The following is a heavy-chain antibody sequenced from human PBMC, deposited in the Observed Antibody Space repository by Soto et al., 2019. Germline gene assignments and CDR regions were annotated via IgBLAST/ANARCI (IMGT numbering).Heavy chain of an antibody. CDR1: GFTFSSYS. Sequence: EVQLVESGGGLVKPGGSLRLSCAASGFTFSSYSMNWVRQAPGKGLEWVSSISSSTSNIYYADSVKGRFTITRDNAKNSMYRQMISLRAEDTAVYYCVRDRFTNGGCYRCCDCWGQGTLVNVS. CDR2: ISSSTSNI. D-gene: IGHD2-8*01. J-gene: IGHJ4*02. CDR3: VRDRFTNGGCYRCCDC. V-gene: IGHV3-21*01.